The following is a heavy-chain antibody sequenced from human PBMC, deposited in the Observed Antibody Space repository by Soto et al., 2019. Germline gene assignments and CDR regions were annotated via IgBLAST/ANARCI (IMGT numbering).Heavy chain of an antibody. CDR1: GFTFSDHY. V-gene: IGHV3-72*01. Sequence: EVQLVASGGGLVQPGGSLRLSCAASGFTFSDHYMDWVRQAPGKGLAWVGRIKNNANSYTTEYAAPVKGRFTISRDDPKNSLDMQMNSLKTEDTAVYYCARVRLGVTTRLFDYWGQGTLVTVSS. J-gene: IGHJ4*02. CDR2: IKNNANSYTT. CDR3: ARVRLGVTTRLFDY. D-gene: IGHD6-25*01.